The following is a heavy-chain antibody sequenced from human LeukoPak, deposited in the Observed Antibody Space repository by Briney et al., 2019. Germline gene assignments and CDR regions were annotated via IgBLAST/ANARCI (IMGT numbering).Heavy chain of an antibody. CDR3: ARSTAYSSSWTLDY. J-gene: IGHJ4*02. D-gene: IGHD6-13*01. CDR1: GFTVSSNS. V-gene: IGHV3-66*01. CDR2: IYSAGST. Sequence: GESPRLSCAASGFTVSSNSMSWVRQAPGKGLEWVSVIYSAGSTYYADSVKGRFTISRDNSKNTLYLQVNSLRAEDTAVYYCARSTAYSSSWTLDYWGQGTLITVSS.